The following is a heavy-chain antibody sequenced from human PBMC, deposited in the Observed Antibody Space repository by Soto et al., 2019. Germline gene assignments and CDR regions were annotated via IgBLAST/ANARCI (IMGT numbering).Heavy chain of an antibody. CDR2: IYPGGST. V-gene: IGHV4-4*07. Sequence: SETLSLTCSVSGGSSSNYYWSWIRQSAGKGLEWIGRIYPGGSTNYNPSLKSRVTMSVDTSKNQFSLRLTSVTAADTAVYYCARASVGPPGGGSWIMPFDFWGQGTRVTVSS. CDR3: ARASVGPPGGGSWIMPFDF. J-gene: IGHJ4*02. D-gene: IGHD2-15*01. CDR1: GGSSSNYY.